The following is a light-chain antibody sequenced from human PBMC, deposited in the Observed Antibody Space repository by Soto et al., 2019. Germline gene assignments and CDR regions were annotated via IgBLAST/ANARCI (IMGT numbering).Light chain of an antibody. CDR3: HQRSNWPRST. CDR1: QSISSY. CDR2: DIS. J-gene: IGKJ2*02. Sequence: EIVLTQSPATLSLSPGERATLSCRASQSISSYLVWYQQKPGQAPRLLIYDISNRATGIPARFSGSGSGRDFTLTISSLEPEDSAVYYCHQRSNWPRSTFGQGTKLEIK. V-gene: IGKV3-11*02.